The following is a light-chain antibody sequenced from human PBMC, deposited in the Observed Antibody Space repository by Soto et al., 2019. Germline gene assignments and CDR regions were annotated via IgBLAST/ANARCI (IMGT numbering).Light chain of an antibody. CDR1: TGAVTRAYY. J-gene: IGLJ3*02. V-gene: IGLV7-43*01. CDR3: LLYYGVAQLGV. CDR2: STS. Sequence: QTVVTQEPSLTVSPGGTVTLTCASSTGAVTRAYYPNWFQQKPGQAPRALIYSTSNKYSWTPARFSGSLLGGKAALTLSGVQPEDEAEYSCLLYYGVAQLGVFGGGTKLTVL.